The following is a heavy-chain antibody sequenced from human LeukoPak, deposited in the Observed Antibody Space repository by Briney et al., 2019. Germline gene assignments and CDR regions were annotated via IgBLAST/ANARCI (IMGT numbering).Heavy chain of an antibody. CDR3: AKDQAAGGNPTGGIQTPDAFDI. D-gene: IGHD4-23*01. CDR2: ISGSGGST. CDR1: GFTFSSYA. J-gene: IGHJ3*02. Sequence: GSLRLSCAASGFTFSSYAMSWVRQAPGKGLEWVSAISGSGGSTYYADSVKGRFTISRDNSKNTLYLQMNSLRAEDTAVYYCAKDQAAGGNPTGGIQTPDAFDIWGQGTMVTVSS. V-gene: IGHV3-23*01.